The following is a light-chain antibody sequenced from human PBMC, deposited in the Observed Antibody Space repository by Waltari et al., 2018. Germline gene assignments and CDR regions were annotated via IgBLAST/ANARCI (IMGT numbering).Light chain of an antibody. CDR2: DVT. Sequence: QSALTQPRSVSGSPGQSVTISCTGTRSDVGAYNYVSWYQQHPGKAPKLMIYDVTKRPSGVPDRFSGSKSGNTASLTISGLQTEDEADYYCCSYAGTYVFGTGTKVTVL. CDR3: CSYAGTYV. CDR1: RSDVGAYNY. V-gene: IGLV2-11*01. J-gene: IGLJ1*01.